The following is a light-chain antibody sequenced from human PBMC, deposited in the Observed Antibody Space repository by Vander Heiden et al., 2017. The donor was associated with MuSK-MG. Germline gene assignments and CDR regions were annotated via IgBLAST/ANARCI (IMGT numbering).Light chain of an antibody. CDR2: LVF. CDR3: RQCLQTPNT. CDR1: QILLHRNGHPP. V-gene: IGKV2-28*01. Sequence: DLVLTQSPPSLLVLPGEPPPTPCRPSQILLHRNGHPPLDWYLQKPGQSPQILIFLVFGRASGVPARFPRRGSGTDFTLKISRVEAEDVGVYYCRQCLQTPNTFGQGTRLEMK. J-gene: IGKJ2*01.